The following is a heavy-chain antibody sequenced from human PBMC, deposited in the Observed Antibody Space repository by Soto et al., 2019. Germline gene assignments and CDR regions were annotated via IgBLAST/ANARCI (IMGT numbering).Heavy chain of an antibody. CDR1: GFTFDDYA. V-gene: IGHV3-9*01. J-gene: IGHJ5*02. CDR2: ISWNSGSI. Sequence: AGGSLRLSCAASGFTFDDYAMHWVRQAPGKGLEWVSGISWNSGSIGYADSVKGRFTISRDNAKNSLYLQMNSLRAEDTALYYCAKGLAGYSSSWYGDNWFDPWGQGTLVTVSS. CDR3: AKGLAGYSSSWYGDNWFDP. D-gene: IGHD6-13*01.